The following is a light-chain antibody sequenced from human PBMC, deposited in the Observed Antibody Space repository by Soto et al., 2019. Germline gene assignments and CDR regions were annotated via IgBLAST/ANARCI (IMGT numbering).Light chain of an antibody. CDR2: AAS. V-gene: IGKV1-9*01. CDR3: QQLNSYPPVT. CDR1: QGISSD. J-gene: IGKJ4*01. Sequence: DIQLTQSPSFLSASVGDRVTITCRASQGISSDLAWYQQKPGKAPKLLIYAASTLQSGVPSRFSGSGSGTEVTLTISSLQPEDFATYYCQQLNSYPPVTFGGGTKVEIK.